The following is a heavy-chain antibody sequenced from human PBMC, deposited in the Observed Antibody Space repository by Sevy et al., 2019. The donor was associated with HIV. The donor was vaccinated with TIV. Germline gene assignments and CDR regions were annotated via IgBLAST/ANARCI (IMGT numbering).Heavy chain of an antibody. J-gene: IGHJ4*02. CDR1: GFTFSPYW. CDR2: IRPDGSDK. V-gene: IGHV3-7*01. Sequence: LSLTCAASGFTFSPYWMTWVRQAPGKGLEWVANIRPDGSDKYYVDSVKGRFTIFRDNAKNSLYLQMNSLRADDTAMYYCARGVGLDCWGQGALVTVSS. D-gene: IGHD1-26*01. CDR3: ARGVGLDC.